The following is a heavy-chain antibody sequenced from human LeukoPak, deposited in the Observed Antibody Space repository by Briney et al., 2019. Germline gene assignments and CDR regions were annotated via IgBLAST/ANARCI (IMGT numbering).Heavy chain of an antibody. CDR2: ISWNSGSI. V-gene: IGHV3-9*01. CDR3: AKDSRSDYGYNWFDP. D-gene: IGHD3-10*01. CDR1: GFTFDDYA. J-gene: IGHJ5*02. Sequence: PGGSLRLSCAASGFTFDDYAMHWVRQAPGKGLEWVSGISWNSGSIGYADSVKGRFTISRDNAKNSLYLQMNSLRAEDTALYYCAKDSRSDYGYNWFDPWGQGTLVTVSS.